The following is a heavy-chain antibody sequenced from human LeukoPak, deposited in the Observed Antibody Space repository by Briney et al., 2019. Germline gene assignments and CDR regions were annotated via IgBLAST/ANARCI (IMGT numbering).Heavy chain of an antibody. CDR2: ISYDGSNK. V-gene: IGHV3-30*18. D-gene: IGHD1-20*01. Sequence: GGSLRLSCAASGFTFSSYGMHWVRQAPGKGLEWVAVISYDGSNKYYADSVKGRFTISRDNSKNTLYLQMNSLRAEDTAVYYCAKVSGYAITGTTAGSYYYGMDVRGKGTTVTVSS. CDR1: GFTFSSYG. CDR3: AKVSGYAITGTTAGSYYYGMDV. J-gene: IGHJ6*04.